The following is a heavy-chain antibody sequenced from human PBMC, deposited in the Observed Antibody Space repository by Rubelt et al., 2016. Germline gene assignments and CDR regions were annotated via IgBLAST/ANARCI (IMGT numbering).Heavy chain of an antibody. CDR1: GYTFTSYY. CDR3: ATTIAIRPYYFDY. J-gene: IGHJ4*02. Sequence: QVQLVQSGAEVKKPGASVKVSCKASGYTFTSYYMHWVRQAPGQGLEWMGIINPSGGSTSYAQKFQGRTTMTADEATSTAYMELSSLRSEDTAVYYCATTIAIRPYYFDYWGQGTLVTVSS. V-gene: IGHV1-46*01. CDR2: INPSGGST. D-gene: IGHD6-6*01.